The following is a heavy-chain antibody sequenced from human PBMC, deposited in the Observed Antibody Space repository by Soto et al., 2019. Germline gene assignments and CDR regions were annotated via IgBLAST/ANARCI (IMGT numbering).Heavy chain of an antibody. Sequence: SLRLSCAASGFSFSTYGMHWVRQAPGKGLEWVAVISYDGNNKYYAESVKGRFTISRDNSKNTLYQQMNSLRAEDTAVYHCAKAVGGHLAFDYWGQGTLATVSA. CDR3: AKAVGGHLAFDY. V-gene: IGHV3-30*18. J-gene: IGHJ4*02. CDR1: GFSFSTYG. CDR2: ISYDGNNK. D-gene: IGHD6-19*01.